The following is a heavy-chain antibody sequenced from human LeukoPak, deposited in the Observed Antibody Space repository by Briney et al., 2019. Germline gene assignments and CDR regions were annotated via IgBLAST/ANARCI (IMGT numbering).Heavy chain of an antibody. CDR2: IYYSGST. CDR3: ARHSYYDSSGYYFLGAFDI. J-gene: IGHJ3*02. V-gene: IGHV4-31*03. CDR1: GGSISSGGYY. Sequence: SQTLSLTCTVSGGSISSGGYYWSWIRQHPGKGLEWIGYIYYSGSTYYNPSLKSRVTISVDTSKNQFSLKLSSVTAADTAVYYCARHSYYDSSGYYFLGAFDIWGQGTMVTVSS. D-gene: IGHD3-22*01.